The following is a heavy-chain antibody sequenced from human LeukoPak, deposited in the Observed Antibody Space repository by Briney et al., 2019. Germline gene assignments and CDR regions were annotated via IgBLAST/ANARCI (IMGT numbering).Heavy chain of an antibody. CDR2: ISSSSRNT. J-gene: IGHJ4*02. V-gene: IGHV3-21*01. D-gene: IGHD3-3*01. CDR3: ARGGTFGVDISDY. CDR1: GFTFSTYS. Sequence: PGGSLRLSCAVSGFTFSTYSMTWVRQAPGKGLEWVSSISSSSRNTYYADSVKGRFSISRDNDKNSLYLQMNSLRAEDTAVYDCARGGTFGVDISDYWGQGTLVTVSS.